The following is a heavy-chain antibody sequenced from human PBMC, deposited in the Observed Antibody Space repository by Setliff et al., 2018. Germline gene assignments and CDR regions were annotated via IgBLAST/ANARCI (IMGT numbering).Heavy chain of an antibody. CDR2: IWFDGSNK. J-gene: IGHJ3*02. D-gene: IGHD5-12*01. Sequence: PGGSLRLSCAASGFTFSNYGIHRVRQAPGKGLEWVAVIWFDGSNKYYADSVKGRFTISRDNSKNTLYLQMNSLRAEDTAVYYCARDFGGGYAAFDIWGQGTMVTVSS. CDR1: GFTFSNYG. CDR3: ARDFGGGYAAFDI. V-gene: IGHV3-33*01.